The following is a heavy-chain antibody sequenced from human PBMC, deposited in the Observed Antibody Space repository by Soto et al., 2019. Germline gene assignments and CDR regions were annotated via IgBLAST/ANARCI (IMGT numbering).Heavy chain of an antibody. CDR3: ARYKGRQQLVGKYYSCIDV. D-gene: IGHD1-1*01. CDR1: GGTFGTSA. CDR2: IITIFPTP. Sequence: QVQLVQSGAAVKKPGSSVTVSCKASGGTFGTSAISWVRQAPGQGLEWMGGIITIFPTPDNAKKFQGRVTITADESTSTAYMELTSRRSEDTAVYYCARYKGRQQLVGKYYSCIDVWGQGTTVSVSS. J-gene: IGHJ6*02. V-gene: IGHV1-69*12.